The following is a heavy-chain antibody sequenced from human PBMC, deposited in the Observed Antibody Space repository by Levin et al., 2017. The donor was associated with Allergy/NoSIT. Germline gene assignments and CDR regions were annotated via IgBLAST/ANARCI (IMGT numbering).Heavy chain of an antibody. CDR2: ISGSLTTI. CDR3: ARDPGGSYDY. D-gene: IGHD1-26*01. Sequence: PGGSLRLSCAASGFTFSDNYMSWIRQAPGKGLEWVSSISGSLTTIKYADSVEGRFTISWDNTKKSLYLQMNSLRVEDTDGYYCARDPGGSYDYWGQGTLVTVSS. J-gene: IGHJ4*02. CDR1: GFTFSDNY. V-gene: IGHV3-11*01.